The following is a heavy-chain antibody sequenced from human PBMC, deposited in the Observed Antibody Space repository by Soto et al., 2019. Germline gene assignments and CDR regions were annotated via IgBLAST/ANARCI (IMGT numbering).Heavy chain of an antibody. CDR2: ISYDGSNK. J-gene: IGHJ6*02. CDR3: AKDPDRPYYYYGMDV. D-gene: IGHD3-22*01. CDR1: GFTFSSYG. V-gene: IGHV3-30*18. Sequence: PGGSLRLSCAAFGFTFSSYGMHWVRQAPGKGLEWVAVISYDGSNKYYADSVKGRFTISRDNSKNTLYLQMNSLRAEDTAVYYCAKDPDRPYYYYGMDVWGQGTTVTVSS.